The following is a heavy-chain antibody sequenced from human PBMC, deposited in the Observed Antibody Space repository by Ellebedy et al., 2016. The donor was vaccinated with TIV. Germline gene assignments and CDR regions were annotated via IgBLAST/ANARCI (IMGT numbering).Heavy chain of an antibody. J-gene: IGHJ4*02. D-gene: IGHD2-8*01. Sequence: GESLKISCAASGFTFSYYAMHWVRQTPGKGLEWVSVISDDGDTKHYGDAVRGRFSSSRDNSKNTLYLQMNNVRVEDTALYYCVEGRGGGSDAMVDYWGQGTLVTVSS. CDR1: GFTFSYYA. V-gene: IGHV3-30-3*02. CDR2: ISDDGDTK. CDR3: VEGRGGGSDAMVDY.